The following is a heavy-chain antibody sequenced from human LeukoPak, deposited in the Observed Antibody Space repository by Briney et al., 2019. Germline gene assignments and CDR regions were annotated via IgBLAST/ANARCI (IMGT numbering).Heavy chain of an antibody. CDR1: GGSISSGGYS. D-gene: IGHD2-15*01. CDR3: AGTDCSGGSCYFAY. J-gene: IGHJ4*02. CDR2: IYHSGST. Sequence: SQTLSLTCAVSGGSISSGGYSWSWIRQPPGKGLEWIGYIYHSGSTYYNPSLKSRVTISVDRSKNQFSLKLSSVTAADTAVYYCAGTDCSGGSCYFAYWGQGTLVTVSS. V-gene: IGHV4-30-2*01.